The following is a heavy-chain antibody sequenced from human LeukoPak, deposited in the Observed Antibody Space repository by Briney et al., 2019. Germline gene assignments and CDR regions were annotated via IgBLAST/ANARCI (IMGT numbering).Heavy chain of an antibody. CDR2: IWYDGSKK. CDR1: GFAFSTFV. J-gene: IGHJ5*02. V-gene: IGHV3-33*01. D-gene: IGHD4/OR15-4a*01. Sequence: AGGSLRLSCAASGFAFSTFVMHWVRQAPGEGLEWVALIWYDGSKKYYADSVKGRFNISRDNPRTTLFLQMNSLRDEDTAVYYCARSPEPFDYGPYNWFDPWGQGTLVTVSS. CDR3: ARSPEPFDYGPYNWFDP.